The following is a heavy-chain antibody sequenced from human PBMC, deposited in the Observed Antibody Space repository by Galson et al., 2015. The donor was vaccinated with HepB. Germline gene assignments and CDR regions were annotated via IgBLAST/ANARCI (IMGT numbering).Heavy chain of an antibody. CDR3: ARDLLPYGSGSYFRGYYYYYYGMDV. CDR2: ISSSSSYT. V-gene: IGHV3-11*06. D-gene: IGHD3-10*01. J-gene: IGHJ6*02. CDR1: GFTFSDYY. Sequence: SLRLSCAASGFTFSDYYMSWIRQAPGKGLEWVSYISSSSSYTNYADSVKGRFTISRDNAKNSLYLQMNSLRAEDTAVYYCARDLLPYGSGSYFRGYYYYYYGMDVWGQGTTVTVSS.